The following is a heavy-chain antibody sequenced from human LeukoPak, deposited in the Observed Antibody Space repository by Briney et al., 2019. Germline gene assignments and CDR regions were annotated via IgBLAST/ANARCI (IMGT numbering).Heavy chain of an antibody. Sequence: GGSLRLSCAASGFTFNNAWMSWVRQAPGKGLEWVGRIRSKTDGGTTDYAAPVKDRFIISRDDSRDTLYLQMNSLRGEDTAVYYCTTWTDLYDYWGQGTLVTVSS. J-gene: IGHJ4*02. CDR2: IRSKTDGGTT. V-gene: IGHV3-15*01. D-gene: IGHD3/OR15-3a*01. CDR3: TTWTDLYDY. CDR1: GFTFNNAW.